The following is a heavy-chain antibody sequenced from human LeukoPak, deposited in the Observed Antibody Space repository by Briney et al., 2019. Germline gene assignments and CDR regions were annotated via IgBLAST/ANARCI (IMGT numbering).Heavy chain of an antibody. Sequence: SETLSLTCTVSGGSIISYYWSWIRQPPGKGLEWIGYILYSGRTNYNPSLKSRVTISVDTSKNQFSLKLSSVTAADTAVYYCARDAVDGDYVDYWGQGTLVTVSS. CDR1: GGSIISYY. J-gene: IGHJ4*02. D-gene: IGHD4-17*01. CDR3: ARDAVDGDYVDY. CDR2: ILYSGRT. V-gene: IGHV4-59*12.